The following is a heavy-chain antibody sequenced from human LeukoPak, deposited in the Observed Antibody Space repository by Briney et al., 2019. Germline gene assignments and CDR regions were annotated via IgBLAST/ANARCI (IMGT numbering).Heavy chain of an antibody. CDR2: ISSNGGST. V-gene: IGHV3-64*01. CDR1: GFTFSSYA. D-gene: IGHD5-24*01. J-gene: IGHJ4*02. CDR3: ARGRDGYNSFGY. Sequence: GGSLRLSCAASGFTFSSYAMHWVRQAPGKGLEYVSAISSNGGSTYYANSVKGRFTISRDKSKNPLYLQTGSLSAEDMDVYYCARGRDGYNSFGYWGQGTLVTVSS.